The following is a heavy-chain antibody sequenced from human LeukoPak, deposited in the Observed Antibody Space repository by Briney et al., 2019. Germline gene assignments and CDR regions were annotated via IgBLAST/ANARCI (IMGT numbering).Heavy chain of an antibody. J-gene: IGHJ4*02. D-gene: IGHD3-22*01. CDR2: ISSVSTTT. CDR3: ARDNPLSYYYDY. CDR1: GFTFSNYN. V-gene: IGHV3-48*01. Sequence: GGSLRLSCAASGFTFSNYNMHWVRQAPGRGLEWVSYISSVSTTTYYADSVKGRFTISRDNAKKSLYLQMNSLRGEDTAVYYCARDNPLSYYYDYWGQGTLVTVSS.